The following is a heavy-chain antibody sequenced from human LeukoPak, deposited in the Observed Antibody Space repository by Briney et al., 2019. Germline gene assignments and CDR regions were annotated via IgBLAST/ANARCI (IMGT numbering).Heavy chain of an antibody. CDR3: ARGEQYYYDSSGYYVFDY. CDR1: GGSISSGGYS. V-gene: IGHV4-30-2*01. D-gene: IGHD3-22*01. Sequence: TTSETLSLTCAVSGGSISSGGYSWSWIRQPPGKGLEWIGYIYHSGSTYYNPSLKSRVTISVDTSKNQFSLKLSSVTAADTAVYYCARGEQYYYDSSGYYVFDYWGQGTLVTVSS. CDR2: IYHSGST. J-gene: IGHJ4*02.